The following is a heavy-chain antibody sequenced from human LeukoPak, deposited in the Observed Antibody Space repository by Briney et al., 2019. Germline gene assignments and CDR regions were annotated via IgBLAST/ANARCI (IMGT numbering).Heavy chain of an antibody. V-gene: IGHV1-2*02. CDR2: INPKSGGT. D-gene: IGHD6-19*01. Sequence: GASVKVSCKASGYTFTGYYIHWVRQAPGQGLEWMGWINPKSGGTDYAQKFQGRVTMTRDTSISTAYMELSRLRSDDTAVYYCATEKYSGWEIDYWGQGTLVTVSS. J-gene: IGHJ4*02. CDR3: ATEKYSGWEIDY. CDR1: GYTFTGYY.